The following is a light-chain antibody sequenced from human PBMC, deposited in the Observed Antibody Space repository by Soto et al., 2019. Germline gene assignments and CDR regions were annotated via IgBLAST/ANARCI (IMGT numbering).Light chain of an antibody. Sequence: DIQLTQSPSFLSASVGDRVTITCRASQGISTYLAWYQQKPGKAPSLLIYAASTLQSGVPARFSGSGSGTELTLSISSLQPEDFATCYCQQVNPYTFGPGTKVNIK. CDR1: QGISTY. J-gene: IGKJ3*01. V-gene: IGKV1-9*01. CDR2: AAS. CDR3: QQVNPYT.